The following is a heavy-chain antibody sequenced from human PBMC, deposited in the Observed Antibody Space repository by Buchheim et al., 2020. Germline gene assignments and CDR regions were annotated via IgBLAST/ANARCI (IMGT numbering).Heavy chain of an antibody. CDR2: IYYSGST. CDR1: GGSISSSSYY. D-gene: IGHD5-12*01. V-gene: IGHV4-39*01. CDR3: ARVGVIHHDYRPYNWFDP. Sequence: QLQLQESGPGLVKPSETLSLTCTVSGGSISSSSYYWGWIRQPPGKGLEWIGSIYYSGSTYYNPSLKSRVTISVDTSKNQFSLKLSSVTAADTAVYYCARVGVIHHDYRPYNWFDPWGQGTL. J-gene: IGHJ5*02.